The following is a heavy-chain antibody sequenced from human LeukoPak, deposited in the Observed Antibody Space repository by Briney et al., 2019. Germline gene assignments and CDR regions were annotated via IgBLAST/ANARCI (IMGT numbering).Heavy chain of an antibody. CDR1: GGSFSGYY. J-gene: IGHJ4*02. Sequence: PSETLSLTCAVYGGSFSGYYWSWIRQPPGKGLEWIGEINHSGSTNYNPSLKSRVTISVDTSKNQFSLKLSSVTAADTAVYYCARATRRMARGVIITPYDYWGQGTLVTVSS. D-gene: IGHD3-10*01. CDR3: ARATRRMARGVIITPYDY. CDR2: INHSGST. V-gene: IGHV4-34*01.